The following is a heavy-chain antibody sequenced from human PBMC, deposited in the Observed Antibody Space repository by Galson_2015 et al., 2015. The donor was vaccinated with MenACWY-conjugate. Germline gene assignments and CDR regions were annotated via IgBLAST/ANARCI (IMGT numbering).Heavy chain of an antibody. CDR3: AKEVFGDYGGVDV. V-gene: IGHV3-23*01. CDR2: IRGSDGST. Sequence: SLRLSCAASGFSFSSYAMNWVRQAPGKGLEWVSGIRGSDGSTHYADSVKGRFTISRDNSKKTLFTQMHSLRAEDTALYFCAKEVFGDYGGVDVWGQGTTVTVSS. CDR1: GFSFSSYA. J-gene: IGHJ6*02. D-gene: IGHD4-17*01.